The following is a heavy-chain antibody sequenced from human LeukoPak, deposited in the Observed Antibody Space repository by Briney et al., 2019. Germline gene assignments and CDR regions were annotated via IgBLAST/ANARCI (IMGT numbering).Heavy chain of an antibody. CDR1: GFTFSSYA. CDR2: ISYDGSNK. V-gene: IGHV3-30-3*01. J-gene: IGHJ3*02. D-gene: IGHD1-26*01. CDR3: AREYSGSYRDAFDI. Sequence: GGSLRLSCAASGFTFSSYAMHWVRQAPGKGLEWVAVISYDGSNKYYADSVKGRFTISRDNSKNTLYLQMNSLRAEDTAVCYCAREYSGSYRDAFDIWGQGTMVTVSS.